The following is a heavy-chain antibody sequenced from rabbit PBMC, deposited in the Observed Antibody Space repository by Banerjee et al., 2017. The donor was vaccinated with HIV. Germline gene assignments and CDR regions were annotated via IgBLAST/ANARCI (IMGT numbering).Heavy chain of an antibody. CDR3: ARDLAGVIGWNFNL. CDR2: IYIGGGNT. V-gene: IGHV1S45*01. CDR1: GFDFSSYW. D-gene: IGHD4-1*01. Sequence: QEQLVESGGDLVKPGGTLTLTCTASGFDFSSYWICWVRQAPGKGLEWIGYIYIGGGNTDYASWVNGRFTISKTSSTTVTLQMTSLTAADTATYFCARDLAGVIGWNFNLWGQGTLVTVS. J-gene: IGHJ4*01.